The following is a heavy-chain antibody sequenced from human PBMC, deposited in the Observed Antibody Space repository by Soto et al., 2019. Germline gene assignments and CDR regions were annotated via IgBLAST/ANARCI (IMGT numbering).Heavy chain of an antibody. CDR3: ARDRIDAFDI. J-gene: IGHJ3*02. CDR1: GGSISGYY. CDR2: IYYSGST. Sequence: SETLSLTCTVSGGSISGYYWTRIRQPPGKGLEWIGYIYYSGSTNYSPSLKSRVTISVDTSKNQFSLKLSSATAADTAVYYCARDRIDAFDIWGQGTMVTVSS. V-gene: IGHV4-59*01.